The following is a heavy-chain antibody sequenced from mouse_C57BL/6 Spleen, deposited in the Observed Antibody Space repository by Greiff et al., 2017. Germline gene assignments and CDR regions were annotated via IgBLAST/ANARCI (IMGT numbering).Heavy chain of an antibody. V-gene: IGHV5-17*01. J-gene: IGHJ4*01. Sequence: DVKLVESGGGLVKPGGSLKLSCAASGFTFSDYGMHWVRQAPEKGLEWVAYISSGSSTIYYADTVKGRFTIARDNAKNTLYLQRTSLRSEATAMYYCERPVVAKGYAMDYWGQGTSVTVSS. CDR3: ERPVVAKGYAMDY. CDR1: GFTFSDYG. CDR2: ISSGSSTI. D-gene: IGHD1-1*01.